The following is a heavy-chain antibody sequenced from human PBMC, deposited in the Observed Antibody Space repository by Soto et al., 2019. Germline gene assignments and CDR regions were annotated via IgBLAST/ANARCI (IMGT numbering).Heavy chain of an antibody. CDR3: ARGRIAVAGIWGDPHYYYGMDV. Sequence: PSETLSLTCAVYGGSFSGYNWSWIRQPPGKGLEWIGEINHSGSTNYNPSLKSRVIISLDTSKNQFSLKLSSVTAADTAVYYCARGRIAVAGIWGDPHYYYGMDVWGQGTTVTVPS. D-gene: IGHD6-19*01. V-gene: IGHV4-34*01. CDR1: GGSFSGYN. J-gene: IGHJ6*02. CDR2: INHSGST.